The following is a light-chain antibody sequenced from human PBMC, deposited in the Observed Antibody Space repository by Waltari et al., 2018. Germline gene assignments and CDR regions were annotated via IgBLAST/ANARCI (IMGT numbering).Light chain of an antibody. V-gene: IGKV3-15*01. CDR3: QQYEDWPRHS. J-gene: IGKJ4*01. CDR1: QNVGTS. Sequence: EIVVTQSPATLSVCPGDRVPLSCRASQNVGTSLAWYQQKPGQTPRLLIFGAYSRASGVPARFSGSGSGTDFTLAISSLQSEDFAVYYCQQYEDWPRHSFGGGTKVQIE. CDR2: GAY.